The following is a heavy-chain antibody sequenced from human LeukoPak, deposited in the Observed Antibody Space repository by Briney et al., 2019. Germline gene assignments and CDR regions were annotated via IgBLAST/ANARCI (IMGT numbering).Heavy chain of an antibody. D-gene: IGHD3-10*01. J-gene: IGHJ4*02. CDR1: GGTFSSYA. V-gene: IGHV1-69*13. CDR3: ARWAPSKGYGSGSYSQPTFDY. Sequence: ASVKVSCKASGGTFSSYAISWVRQAPGQGLEWMGGIIPIFGTANYAQKFQGRVTITADESTSTAYMELSSLRSEDTAVYYCARWAPSKGYGSGSYSQPTFDYWGQGTLVTVSS. CDR2: IIPIFGTA.